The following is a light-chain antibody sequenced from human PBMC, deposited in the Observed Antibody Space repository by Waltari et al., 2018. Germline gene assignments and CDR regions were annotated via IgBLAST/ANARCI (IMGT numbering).Light chain of an antibody. CDR1: QPVRSF. CDR3: FQRCHWAYT. CDR2: DAS. Sequence: IVLTQSPATLSLSPGERATLSCRASQPVRSFLTWYQQKPGQAPRLLLFDASTRAPGVPAKCRGCGSGTDFTLTVSNREHEDFAFYYYFQRCHWAYTFGQGTRVEIK. V-gene: IGKV3-11*01. J-gene: IGKJ2*01.